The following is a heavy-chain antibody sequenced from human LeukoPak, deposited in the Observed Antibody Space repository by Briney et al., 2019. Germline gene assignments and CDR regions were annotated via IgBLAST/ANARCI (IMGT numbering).Heavy chain of an antibody. CDR1: GFTFSRYV. D-gene: IGHD3-10*01. CDR3: ATSGFGSGSYYAAFDY. J-gene: IGHJ4*02. Sequence: GGSLRLSCAASGFTFSRYVMHWVRQAPGKGLEWVAVITYDGSGIYYADSVKGRFTISRDNSKNTMYLQMNSLRAEDTAVYYCATSGFGSGSYYAAFDYWGQGTLVTVSS. V-gene: IGHV3-30-3*01. CDR2: ITYDGSGI.